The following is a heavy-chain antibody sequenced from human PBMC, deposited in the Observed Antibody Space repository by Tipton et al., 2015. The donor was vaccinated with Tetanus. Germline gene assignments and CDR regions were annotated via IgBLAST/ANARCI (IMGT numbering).Heavy chain of an antibody. CDR1: GGSFNRYA. CDR2: IIPIFDTT. CDR3: AIEYVVRGEPTKGGPSFFYPMNG. V-gene: IGHV1-69*01. Sequence: QLVQSGPEVKKPGSSVTVSCKAAGGSFNRYAINWVRQAPGQGLQWMGGIIPIFDTTTYAQKFQGRVTMTADESTGTAYMELRSLRSEDTATYYCAIEYVVRGEPTKGGPSFFYPMNGWGQGTTVIVSS. J-gene: IGHJ6*02. D-gene: IGHD3-10*01.